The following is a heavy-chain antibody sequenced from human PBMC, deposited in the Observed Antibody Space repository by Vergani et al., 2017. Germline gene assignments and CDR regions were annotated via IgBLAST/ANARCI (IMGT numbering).Heavy chain of an antibody. J-gene: IGHJ6*02. CDR3: AKANPRNSGYDYLYCYHAMDV. D-gene: IGHD5-12*01. V-gene: IGHV3-23*01. CDR2: ISGSGGST. CDR1: GFTFNHYA. Sequence: EVQLLESGGDLVQPGGSLRLSCAASGFTFNHYAMNWVRQAPGKGLEWVSGISGSGGSTYYAGSVKGRFTISRDSSKNTLYLQMKSLSAGDTAVYYCAKANPRNSGYDYLYCYHAMDVWGQGTTVTVSS.